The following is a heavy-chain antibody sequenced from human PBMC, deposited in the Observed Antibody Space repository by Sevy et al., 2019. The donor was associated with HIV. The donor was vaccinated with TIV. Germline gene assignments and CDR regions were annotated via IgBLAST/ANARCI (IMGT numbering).Heavy chain of an antibody. CDR3: AREGCSKPHDY. CDR1: GFTFSNYA. CDR2: FSFGCGKI. Sequence: GGSLRLSCAASGFTFSNYAMSWVRQAPGKGLEWVSTFSFGCGKINYADSVKGRFTISRDKSKNTLYQQMNSLRAEDTALYYCAREGCSKPHDYWGQGTLVTVSS. V-gene: IGHV3-23*01. J-gene: IGHJ4*02. D-gene: IGHD2-2*01.